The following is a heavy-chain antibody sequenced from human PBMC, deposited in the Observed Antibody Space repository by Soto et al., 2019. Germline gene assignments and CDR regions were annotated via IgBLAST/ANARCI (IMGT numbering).Heavy chain of an antibody. V-gene: IGHV4-34*01. CDR2: INHSGST. D-gene: IGHD3-10*01. Sequence: QVQLQQWGAGLLKPSETLSLTCAVYGGSFSGYYWSWIRQPPGKGLEWIGEINHSGSTNYNPSLKSRVTISVDTSKNHFSLILSSVTAADTAVFYCARGPLSMVRGVITLNYYFDYWGQGTLVTVSS. CDR3: ARGPLSMVRGVITLNYYFDY. CDR1: GGSFSGYY. J-gene: IGHJ4*02.